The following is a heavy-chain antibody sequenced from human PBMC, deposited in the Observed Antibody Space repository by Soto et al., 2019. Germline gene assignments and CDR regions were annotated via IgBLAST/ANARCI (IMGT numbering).Heavy chain of an antibody. J-gene: IGHJ4*02. CDR2: ISGSSGGST. D-gene: IGHD6-13*01. Sequence: PGGSLRLSCAASGFTFSTYAMNWVRQAPGKGLEWVSYISGSSGGSTYYADSVKGRFTISRDNSKNTLFLQMNSLRVEDTAVYYCAKVSWFPEGVRSLFWGQGSLVTVSS. V-gene: IGHV3-23*01. CDR1: GFTFSTYA. CDR3: AKVSWFPEGVRSLF.